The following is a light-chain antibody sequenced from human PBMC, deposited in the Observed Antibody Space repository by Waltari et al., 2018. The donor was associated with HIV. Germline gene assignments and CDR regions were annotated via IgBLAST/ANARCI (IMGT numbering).Light chain of an antibody. V-gene: IGLV2-23*03. Sequence: QSALTQTASVSGSPGQSITISCTGTSSDVGSYNLVSWYQQHPGKAPKLMIYEGSKRPSGVSNRFSGSKSGNTASLTISGLQAEDETDYYCCSYAGNSTFVVFGGGTKLTVL. CDR2: EGS. J-gene: IGLJ2*01. CDR3: CSYAGNSTFVV. CDR1: SSDVGSYNL.